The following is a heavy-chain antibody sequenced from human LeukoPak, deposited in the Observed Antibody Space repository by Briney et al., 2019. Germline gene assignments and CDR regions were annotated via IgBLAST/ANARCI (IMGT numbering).Heavy chain of an antibody. D-gene: IGHD3-22*01. CDR3: ARVHQSIYYYGSSGPEYYFDY. Sequence: SETLSLTCTVSGGSISSYYWSWIRQPPGKGLEWIGYIYYSGSTNYNPSLKSRVTMSVDTSKNQFSLKLSSVTAADTAVYYRARVHQSIYYYGSSGPEYYFDYWGQGTLVTVSS. J-gene: IGHJ4*02. CDR2: IYYSGST. CDR1: GGSISSYY. V-gene: IGHV4-59*01.